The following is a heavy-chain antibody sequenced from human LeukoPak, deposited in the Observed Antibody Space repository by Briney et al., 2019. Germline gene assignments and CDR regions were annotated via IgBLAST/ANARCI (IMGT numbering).Heavy chain of an antibody. J-gene: IGHJ3*02. Sequence: GGSLRLSCAASGFTFSNYGMHWVRQAPGKGLEWVAFIRYDGSNKYYADSVKGRFTISRDNAKNSLYLQMNSLRAEDTALYYCARDRVKGGYYGSGSPLDAFDIWGQGTMVTVSS. CDR2: IRYDGSNK. CDR1: GFTFSNYG. D-gene: IGHD3-10*01. V-gene: IGHV3-30*02. CDR3: ARDRVKGGYYGSGSPLDAFDI.